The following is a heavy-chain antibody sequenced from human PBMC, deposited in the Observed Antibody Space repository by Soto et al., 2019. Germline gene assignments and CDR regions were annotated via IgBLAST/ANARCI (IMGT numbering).Heavy chain of an antibody. Sequence: EVQLVESGGGLVKPGGSLRLSCAASGFTFNNAWMTWVRQAPGKGLEWVGRIKSKAAGGTTDYAAPVKGRFTISRDDSKNTLYLQMNSLKTEDTAVYYCSYRSGTSCYADYYYYMDVWGKGTTVTVSS. CDR3: SYRSGTSCYADYYYYMDV. J-gene: IGHJ6*03. V-gene: IGHV3-15*01. CDR2: IKSKAAGGTT. CDR1: GFTFNNAW. D-gene: IGHD2-2*01.